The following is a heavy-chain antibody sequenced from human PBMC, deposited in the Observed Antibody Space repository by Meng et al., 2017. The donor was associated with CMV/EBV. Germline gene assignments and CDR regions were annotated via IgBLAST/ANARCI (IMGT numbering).Heavy chain of an antibody. Sequence: QIHVKESGPTLLKPTQTLTLTCTFSGFSLSTSGVGVGWIRQPPGKALEWLALIYWDDDKRYSPSLKSRLTITKDTSKNQVVLTMTNMDPVDTATYYCAHLDTAKLHFDYWGQGTLVTVSS. D-gene: IGHD5-18*01. CDR2: IYWDDDK. CDR3: AHLDTAKLHFDY. J-gene: IGHJ4*02. CDR1: GFSLSTSGVG. V-gene: IGHV2-5*02.